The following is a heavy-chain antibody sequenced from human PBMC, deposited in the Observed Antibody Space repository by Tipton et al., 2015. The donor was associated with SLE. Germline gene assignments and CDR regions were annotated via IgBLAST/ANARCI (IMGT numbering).Heavy chain of an antibody. V-gene: IGHV4-38-2*02. CDR1: GYSISSGYY. Sequence: TLSLTCTVSGYSISSGYYWGWIRQSPGKGLEWIGTIFHTGRTNYNPSLQSRLTMSIDTSKNQFSLKLSSVTAADTAVFYCARAPEVGDSDFDYWGQGTLVTVSS. CDR2: IFHTGRT. J-gene: IGHJ4*02. CDR3: ARAPEVGDSDFDY. D-gene: IGHD1-26*01.